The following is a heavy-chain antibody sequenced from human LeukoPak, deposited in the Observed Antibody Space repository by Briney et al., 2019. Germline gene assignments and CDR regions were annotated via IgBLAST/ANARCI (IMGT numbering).Heavy chain of an antibody. CDR1: GGSISSSSYY. J-gene: IGHJ4*02. Sequence: SETLSLTCIVSGGSISSSSYYWSWIRQPPGKGLEWIGYIYYSGSTKYNPSLTSRVTISVDTSKNQFSLKLTSVTAADTAVYYCARYNILTASDYWGQGILVTVSS. D-gene: IGHD3-9*01. V-gene: IGHV4-61*01. CDR2: IYYSGST. CDR3: ARYNILTASDY.